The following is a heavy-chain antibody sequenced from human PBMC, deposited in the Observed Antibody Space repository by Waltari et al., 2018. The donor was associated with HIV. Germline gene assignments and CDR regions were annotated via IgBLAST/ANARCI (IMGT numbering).Heavy chain of an antibody. J-gene: IGHJ4*02. CDR3: ARRGGRSSPLGY. CDR1: GFTIRRYW. Sequence: EVQLVEAGGGLVQPGGSLSLAWPASGFTIRRYWSSSVRQAPGKGLEWVANIKQDGSEIYYVDAVKGRFTISRDNAKNSLYRQMNSLRAEDTAVYFCARRGGRSSPLGYWGQGTLVTVSS. V-gene: IGHV3-7*01. D-gene: IGHD6-13*01. CDR2: IKQDGSEI.